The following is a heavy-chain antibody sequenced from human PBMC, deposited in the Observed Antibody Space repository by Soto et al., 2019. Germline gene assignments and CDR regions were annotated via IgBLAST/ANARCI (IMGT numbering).Heavy chain of an antibody. D-gene: IGHD1-7*01. CDR1: GYTFTGYY. CDR2: INPSSGGT. Sequence: QVQLVQSGAEVKKPGASVKVSCKASGYTFTGYYMHWVRQAPGQGLEWMGWINPSSGGTNYAQKFQGRVTMTRDTSISTAYMELSRLRSDDTAVYYCAREFQGKLELRNWFDPWGQGTLVTVSS. V-gene: IGHV1-2*02. J-gene: IGHJ5*02. CDR3: AREFQGKLELRNWFDP.